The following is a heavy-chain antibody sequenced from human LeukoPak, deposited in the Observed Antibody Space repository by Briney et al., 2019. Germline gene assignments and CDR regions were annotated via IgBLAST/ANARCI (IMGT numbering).Heavy chain of an antibody. J-gene: IGHJ4*02. D-gene: IGHD1-26*01. CDR2: IHPNSGDT. CDR1: GYTFTVYY. Sequence: ASVKVSCKASGYTFTVYYIHWVRQAPGQGLAWMGLIHPNSGDTYYAQKFRGRVTMTRDTSITTAYVELDRLTSDDTAVYYCARDYSGSYTHWAQGTLVTISS. V-gene: IGHV1-2*06. CDR3: ARDYSGSYTH.